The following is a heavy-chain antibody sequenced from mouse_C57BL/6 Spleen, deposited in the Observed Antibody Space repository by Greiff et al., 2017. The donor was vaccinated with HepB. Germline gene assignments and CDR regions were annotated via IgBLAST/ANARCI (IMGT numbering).Heavy chain of an antibody. V-gene: IGHV2-2*01. CDR2: IWSGGST. D-gene: IGHD1-2*01. CDR1: GFSLTSYG. J-gene: IGHJ4*01. Sequence: VKLMESGPGLVQPSQSLSITCTVSGFSLTSYGVHWVRQSPGKGLEWLGVIWSGGSTDYNAAFISRLSISKDNSKSQVFFKMNSLQADDTAIYYCARNPNYGVYAMDYWGQGTSVTVSS. CDR3: ARNPNYGVYAMDY.